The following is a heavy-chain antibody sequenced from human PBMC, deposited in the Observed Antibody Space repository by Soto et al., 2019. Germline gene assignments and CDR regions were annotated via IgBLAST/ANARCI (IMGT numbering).Heavy chain of an antibody. CDR3: AESPYGSGSYFDY. Sequence: PSDTLSLTCAVYGDSFSGYYWSWFRQPPGKGLEWIGEINHSGSSNYNPSLKNRVTISVDTSKNQFSLKLSSVTAADTAVYYCAESPYGSGSYFDYWGQGTLVTGSS. V-gene: IGHV4-34*01. CDR2: INHSGSS. J-gene: IGHJ4*02. CDR1: GDSFSGYY. D-gene: IGHD3-10*01.